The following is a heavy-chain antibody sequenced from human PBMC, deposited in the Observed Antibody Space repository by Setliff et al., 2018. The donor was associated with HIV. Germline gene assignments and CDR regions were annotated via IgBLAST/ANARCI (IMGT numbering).Heavy chain of an antibody. D-gene: IGHD3-22*01. Sequence: ASVKVSCKASGYTSTGYYMHWVRQAPGQGLEWMGWINPNSGGTNYAQKFQGRVTMTRDTSISTAYMELSRLRSDDTAVYYCARGPITMIVVYFDYWGQGTLVTVSS. CDR1: GYTSTGYY. V-gene: IGHV1-2*02. CDR3: ARGPITMIVVYFDY. J-gene: IGHJ4*02. CDR2: INPNSGGT.